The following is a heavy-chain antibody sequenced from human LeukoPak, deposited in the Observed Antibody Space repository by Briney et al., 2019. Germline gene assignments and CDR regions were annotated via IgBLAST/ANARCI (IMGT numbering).Heavy chain of an antibody. CDR2: INPSGGST. CDR3: AREYCSSTSCYPYYFDY. CDR1: GYTFTSYY. D-gene: IGHD2-2*01. V-gene: IGHV1-46*01. J-gene: IGHJ4*02. Sequence: GASVKVSCKASGYTFTSYYMHWVRQAPGQGLEWMGIINPSGGSTSYAQKFQGRATMTRDMSTSTVYMELSSLRSEDTAVYYCAREYCSSTSCYPYYFDYWGQGTLVTVSS.